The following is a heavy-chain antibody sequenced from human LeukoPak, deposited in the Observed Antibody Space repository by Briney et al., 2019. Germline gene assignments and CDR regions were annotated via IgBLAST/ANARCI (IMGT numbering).Heavy chain of an antibody. CDR1: GFTFDDYA. Sequence: GGSLRLSCAASGFTFDDYAMHWVRHVPGKGLEWVSGISWNSGSIGYADSVKGRFTISRDNAKNSLYLQMNSLRAEDTALYYCAKSIMVRGVRDLFDYWGQGTLVTVSS. J-gene: IGHJ4*02. CDR3: AKSIMVRGVRDLFDY. CDR2: ISWNSGSI. D-gene: IGHD3-10*01. V-gene: IGHV3-9*01.